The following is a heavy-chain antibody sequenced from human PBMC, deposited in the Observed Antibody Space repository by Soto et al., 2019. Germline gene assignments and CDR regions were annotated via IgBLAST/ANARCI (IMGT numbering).Heavy chain of an antibody. CDR2: INHLETT. D-gene: IGHD3-10*01. V-gene: IGHV4-30-2*01. CDR1: GASITYGAYS. CDR3: ARGGGFDSFDY. J-gene: IGHJ4*02. Sequence: LSLTCTVSGASITYGAYSWSWIRQTPGKGLEWIGYINHLETTFYNPSFESRLTLSIDRTKNQFSLNLKSMSAADRAVYFCARGGGFDSFDYWGQGIMVTVYS.